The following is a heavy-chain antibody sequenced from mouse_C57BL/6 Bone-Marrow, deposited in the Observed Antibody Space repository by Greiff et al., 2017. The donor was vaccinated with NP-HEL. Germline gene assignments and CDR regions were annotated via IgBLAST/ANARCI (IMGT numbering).Heavy chain of an antibody. V-gene: IGHV5-12*01. J-gene: IGHJ4*01. CDR2: ISNGGGST. D-gene: IGHD1-1*02. CDR1: GFTFSDYY. Sequence: EVQRVESGGGLVQPGGSLKLSCAASGFTFSDYYMYWVRQTPEKRLEWVAYISNGGGSTYYPDNVKGRFPISRDNAKNTLHVQVSRLKTADTAMNYCARHAVHYGYDAMDYWGQGTSVTVSS. CDR3: ARHAVHYGYDAMDY.